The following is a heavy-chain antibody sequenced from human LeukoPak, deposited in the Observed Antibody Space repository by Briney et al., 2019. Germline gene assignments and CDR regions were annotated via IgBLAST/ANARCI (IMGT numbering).Heavy chain of an antibody. CDR1: GGSISSSSYY. Sequence: PSETLSLTCTVSGGSISSSSYYWGWIRQPPGKGLEWIGSIYYSGSTYYNPSLKSRVTISVDTSKNQFSLKLSSVTAADTAVYYCARDRIPMGWFDPWGQGTLVTVSS. CDR3: ARDRIPMGWFDP. CDR2: IYYSGST. J-gene: IGHJ5*02. D-gene: IGHD2-8*01. V-gene: IGHV4-39*07.